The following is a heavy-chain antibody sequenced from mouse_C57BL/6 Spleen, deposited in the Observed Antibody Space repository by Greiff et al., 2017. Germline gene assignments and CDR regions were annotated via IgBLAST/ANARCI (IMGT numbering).Heavy chain of an antibody. CDR3: ARVAYYSNYDLDY. CDR2: INPGSGGT. V-gene: IGHV1-54*01. Sequence: QVQLQQSGAELVRPGTSVKVSCKASGYAFTNYLIEWVKQRPGQGLEWIGVINPGSGGTNYNEKFKGKATLTADKSSSTAYMQLSSLTSEDSAVYFCARVAYYSNYDLDYWGQGTTLTVSS. D-gene: IGHD2-5*01. J-gene: IGHJ2*01. CDR1: GYAFTNYL.